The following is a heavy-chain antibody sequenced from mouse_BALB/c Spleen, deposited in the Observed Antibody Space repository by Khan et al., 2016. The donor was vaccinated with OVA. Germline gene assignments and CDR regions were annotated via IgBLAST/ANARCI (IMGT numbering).Heavy chain of an antibody. CDR3: AGGFPTY. CDR2: IHYSGGT. V-gene: IGHV3-1*02. J-gene: IGHJ3*01. CDR1: GYSITSAYS. Sequence: VQLQQSGPDLVKPSQSLSLTCTVTGYSITSAYSWHWIRQFPGNKLEWMGYIHYSGGTSYNPSLKSRISITRDTSKNQFFLQLNSVTTEDTATXYCAGGFPTYWGQGTLVTVSA.